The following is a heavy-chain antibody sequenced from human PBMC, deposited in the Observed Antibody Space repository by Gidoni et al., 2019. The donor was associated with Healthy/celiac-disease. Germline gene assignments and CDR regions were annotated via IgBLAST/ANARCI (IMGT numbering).Heavy chain of an antibody. CDR2: ISYDGSNK. V-gene: IGHV3-30-3*01. CDR1: GFTFSSYA. J-gene: IGHJ5*02. Sequence: QVQLVESGVGLVQPGRSLILSCAASGFTFSSYAMHWVRQAPGKGREWVAVISYDGSNKYYADYVKGRFTISRDNSKNTMYLQMNSLRAEDTAVYYCASLGWLPPGTWGQGTLVTVSS. D-gene: IGHD5-12*01. CDR3: ASLGWLPPGT.